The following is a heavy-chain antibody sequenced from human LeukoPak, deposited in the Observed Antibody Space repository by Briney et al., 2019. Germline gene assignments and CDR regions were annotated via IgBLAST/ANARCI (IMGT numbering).Heavy chain of an antibody. Sequence: SVKVSCKASGGTFSSYAISWVRQAPGQGLEWMGGIIPIFGTANYAQKFQGRVTITTDESTSTAYMELSSLRSEDTAVYYCARTRLIAAAGTYRDYRTPHYYYYYYMDVWGKGTTVTVSS. CDR2: IIPIFGTA. CDR1: GGTFSSYA. D-gene: IGHD6-13*01. CDR3: ARTRLIAAAGTYRDYRTPHYYYYYYMDV. V-gene: IGHV1-69*05. J-gene: IGHJ6*03.